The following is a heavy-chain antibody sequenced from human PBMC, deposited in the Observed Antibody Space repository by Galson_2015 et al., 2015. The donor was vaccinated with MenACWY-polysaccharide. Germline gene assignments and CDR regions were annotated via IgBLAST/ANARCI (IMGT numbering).Heavy chain of an antibody. CDR1: GFTFSSYW. Sequence: SLRLSCAASGFTFSSYWMHWVRQVPGKGLVWVSRISSDGSSTSYADSVKGRFTISRDNAKNTLHLQMNSLRVEDTAVYYCARVQGGYSNGWHHSYYFDYWGQGTLVTVSS. J-gene: IGHJ4*02. CDR3: ARVQGGYSNGWHHSYYFDY. V-gene: IGHV3-74*01. D-gene: IGHD6-25*01. CDR2: ISSDGSST.